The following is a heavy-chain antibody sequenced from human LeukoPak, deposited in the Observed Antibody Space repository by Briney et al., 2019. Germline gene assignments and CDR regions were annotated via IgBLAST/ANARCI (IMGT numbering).Heavy chain of an antibody. J-gene: IGHJ5*02. V-gene: IGHV5-51*01. CDR1: GYSFTSYW. Sequence: GESLKISCKGSGYSFTSYWIGWVRQMPGKGLGWMGIIYPGDSDTRYSPSFQGQVTISADKSISTAYLQWSSLKASDTAMYYCARTLGYCSSTSCSSSNWFDPWGQGTLVTVSS. CDR2: IYPGDSDT. CDR3: ARTLGYCSSTSCSSSNWFDP. D-gene: IGHD2-2*01.